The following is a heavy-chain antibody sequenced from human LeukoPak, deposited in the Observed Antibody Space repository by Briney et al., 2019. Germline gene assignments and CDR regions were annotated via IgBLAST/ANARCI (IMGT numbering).Heavy chain of an antibody. J-gene: IGHJ3*02. CDR3: ARDGSTIFGVVTDDAFDI. Sequence: PGGSLRLSCAASGFTFSSYSMNWVRQAPGKGLEWVSSISSSSSYIYYADSVKGRFTISRDNAKNSLYLQMNSLRAEDTAVYYCARDGSTIFGVVTDDAFDIWGQGTMVTVSS. CDR2: ISSSSSYI. V-gene: IGHV3-21*04. CDR1: GFTFSSYS. D-gene: IGHD3-3*01.